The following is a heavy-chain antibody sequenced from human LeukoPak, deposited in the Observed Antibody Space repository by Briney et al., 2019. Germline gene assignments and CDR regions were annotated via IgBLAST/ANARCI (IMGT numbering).Heavy chain of an antibody. J-gene: IGHJ4*02. CDR3: ARHGGYNFDY. CDR2: ISPRGGT. D-gene: IGHD3-16*01. Sequence: GSLRLSCAASGFTVSNNYMSWIRQPPGKGLEWIGQISPRGGTTYNPSLESRVTISLDTSKDQFSLKVNSVTAADTAVYYCARHGGYNFDYWGQGTLVAVSS. V-gene: IGHV4-34*01. CDR1: GFTVSNNY.